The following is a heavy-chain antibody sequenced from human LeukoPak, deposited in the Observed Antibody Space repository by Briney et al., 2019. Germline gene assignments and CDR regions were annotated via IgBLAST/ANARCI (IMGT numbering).Heavy chain of an antibody. J-gene: IGHJ4*02. CDR1: GFTFSSYS. D-gene: IGHD2-2*01. Sequence: GGSLRLSCAASGFTFSSYSMNWVRQAPEKGLEWVSYISSSSSTIYYADSVKGRFTISRDNAKNSLYLQMNSLRAEDTAVYYWATEGTSCDYWGQGTLVTVSS. CDR3: ATEGTSCDY. V-gene: IGHV3-48*01. CDR2: ISSSSSTI.